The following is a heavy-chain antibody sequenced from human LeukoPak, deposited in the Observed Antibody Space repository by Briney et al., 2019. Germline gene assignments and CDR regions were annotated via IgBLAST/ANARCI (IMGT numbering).Heavy chain of an antibody. CDR3: AGISSWYGVAFDY. CDR1: GGSISSGGYY. D-gene: IGHD6-13*01. J-gene: IGHJ4*02. V-gene: IGHV4-31*03. CDR2: IYYSGST. Sequence: PSETLSLTCTVSGGSISSGGYYWSWIRQHPGKGLEWIGYIYYSGSTYYNPSLKSRVTISVDTSKNQFSLKLSSVTAADTAVYYCAGISSWYGVAFDYWGQGTLVTVSS.